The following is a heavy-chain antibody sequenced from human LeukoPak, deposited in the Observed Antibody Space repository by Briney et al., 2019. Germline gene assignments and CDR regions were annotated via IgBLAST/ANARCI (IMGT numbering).Heavy chain of an antibody. CDR3: ARRGLGSSWYYFDY. J-gene: IGHJ4*02. CDR1: GYTFTGYY. Sequence: ASVKVSCKASGYTFTGYYMHWVRQAPGQGLEWMGWINPNSGGTNYAQKFQGRVTMTTDTSTSTAYMELRSLRSDDTAVYYCARRGLGSSWYYFDYWGQGTLVTVSS. D-gene: IGHD6-13*01. V-gene: IGHV1-2*02. CDR2: INPNSGGT.